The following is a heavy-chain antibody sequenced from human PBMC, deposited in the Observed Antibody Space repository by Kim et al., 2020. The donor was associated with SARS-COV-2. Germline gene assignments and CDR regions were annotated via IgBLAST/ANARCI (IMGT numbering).Heavy chain of an antibody. Sequence: SVKVSCKASGGTFSSYAISWVRQAPGQGLEWMGRIIPILGIANYAQKFQGRVTITADKSTSTAYMELSSLRSEDTAVYYCARDLLDYYGSGSYSDYWGQGTLVTVSS. J-gene: IGHJ4*02. D-gene: IGHD3-10*01. CDR2: IIPILGIA. CDR3: ARDLLDYYGSGSYSDY. CDR1: GGTFSSYA. V-gene: IGHV1-69*04.